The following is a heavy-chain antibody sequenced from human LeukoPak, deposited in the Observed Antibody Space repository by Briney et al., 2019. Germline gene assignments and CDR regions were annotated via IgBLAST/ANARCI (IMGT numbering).Heavy chain of an antibody. CDR3: AREGTDTAAAFDI. J-gene: IGHJ3*02. Sequence: SETLSLTCAVYGGSFSGYYWSWIRQPPGKGLEWIGEINHSGSTNYNPSLKSRVTISVDTSKNQFSLKLSSVTAADTAVYYCAREGTDTAAAFDIWGQGTMVTVSS. CDR2: INHSGST. CDR1: GGSFSGYY. D-gene: IGHD5-18*01. V-gene: IGHV4-34*01.